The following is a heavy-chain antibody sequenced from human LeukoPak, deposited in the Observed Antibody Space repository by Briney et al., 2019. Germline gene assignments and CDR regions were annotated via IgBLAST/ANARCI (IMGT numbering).Heavy chain of an antibody. V-gene: IGHV1-2*02. CDR3: ARDPYYYDSSGYSNRHGY. Sequence: ASVKVSCTASGYTFTGYYTHWVRQAPGQGLEWMGWINPNSGGTNYAQKFQGRVTMTRDTSISTAYMELSRLRSDDTAVYYCARDPYYYDSSGYSNRHGYWGQGTLVTVSS. CDR2: INPNSGGT. J-gene: IGHJ4*02. CDR1: GYTFTGYY. D-gene: IGHD3-22*01.